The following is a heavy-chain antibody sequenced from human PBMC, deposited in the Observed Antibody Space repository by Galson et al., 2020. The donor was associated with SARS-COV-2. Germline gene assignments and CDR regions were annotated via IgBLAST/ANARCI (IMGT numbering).Heavy chain of an antibody. Sequence: GGSLSLSCAASGFTFEDYAMHWVRQAPGKGMEWVSGIRWNSGSIGYADSVKGRFTISRDNAKNSLYLQMNSLRAEDTALYYCAKEVVPAVRDYYYYYYGMDVWGQGTTVTVSS. J-gene: IGHJ6*02. CDR1: GFTFEDYA. CDR2: IRWNSGSI. CDR3: AKEVVPAVRDYYYYYYGMDV. V-gene: IGHV3-9*01. D-gene: IGHD2-2*01.